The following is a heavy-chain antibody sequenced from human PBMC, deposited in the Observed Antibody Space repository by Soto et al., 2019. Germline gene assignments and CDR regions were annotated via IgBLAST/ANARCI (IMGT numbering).Heavy chain of an antibody. Sequence: SETLSLTCTVSRGSSSNYYWTWIRQPPGKGLEWIGYIHSSGTTHYNPSLKSRLTISVDTSKNQFSLKLNSVTAADTAVYYCARDLYGDYVGYFDFWGQGALVTVSS. CDR2: IHSSGTT. D-gene: IGHD4-17*01. CDR3: ARDLYGDYVGYFDF. CDR1: RGSSSNYY. V-gene: IGHV4-59*01. J-gene: IGHJ4*02.